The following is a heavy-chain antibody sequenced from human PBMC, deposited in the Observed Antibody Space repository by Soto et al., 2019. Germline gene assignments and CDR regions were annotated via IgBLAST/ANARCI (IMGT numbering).Heavy chain of an antibody. CDR3: ARDKELRPPAYYYYGMDV. Sequence: ASVKVSCKASGYTFTSYAMHWVRQAPGQRLEWMGWINAGNGNTKYSQKFQGRVTITRDTSASTAYMELSSLRSEDTAVYYCARDKELRPPAYYYYGMDVWGQGTTVTVSS. D-gene: IGHD1-7*01. J-gene: IGHJ6*02. CDR2: INAGNGNT. CDR1: GYTFTSYA. V-gene: IGHV1-3*01.